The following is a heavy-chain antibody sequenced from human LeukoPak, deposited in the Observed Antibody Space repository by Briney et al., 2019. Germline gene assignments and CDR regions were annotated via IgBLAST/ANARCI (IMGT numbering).Heavy chain of an antibody. CDR3: ATPSGLVGRYYYYMDV. CDR2: IIPIFGTA. V-gene: IGHV1-69*06. Sequence: ASVNVSCKASGGTFSSYAISWVRQAPGQGLEWMGGIIPIFGTANYAQKFQGRVTITAEKSTSTAYMELSSLRSEDTAVYCCATPSGLVGRYYYYMDVWGKGTTVTVSS. J-gene: IGHJ6*03. CDR1: GGTFSSYA. D-gene: IGHD2-8*02.